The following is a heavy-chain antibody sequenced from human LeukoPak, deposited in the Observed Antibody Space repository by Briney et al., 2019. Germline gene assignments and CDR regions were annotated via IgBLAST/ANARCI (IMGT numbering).Heavy chain of an antibody. V-gene: IGHV5-51*01. D-gene: IGHD1-7*01. Sequence: GESLKISCKASGYTFTSYWIGWARQTPGKGLGWMGIVYPGGSDTRYSPSFQGQVTISADKSINTAYLHWSRLKTSDTAIYYCARRGLELRGDYDYYTDVWGKGTAVTVSS. J-gene: IGHJ6*03. CDR1: GYTFTSYW. CDR2: VYPGGSDT. CDR3: ARRGLELRGDYDYYTDV.